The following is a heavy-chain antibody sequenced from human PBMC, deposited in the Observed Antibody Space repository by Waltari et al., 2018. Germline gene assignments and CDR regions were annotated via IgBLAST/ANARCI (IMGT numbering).Heavy chain of an antibody. D-gene: IGHD3-3*01. Sequence: QVRLQESGPGLVKPSETLSLTCAVSGYSISSGSYWGWVRQPTGKGLEWIGSMYHCGHTYYNPYLKSLVSISLDMSNNQVSLRLTSVTAADTAVYYCARGVRMEWISGDGFDIWGRGTIVTVSS. CDR3: ARGVRMEWISGDGFDI. V-gene: IGHV4-38-2*01. CDR1: GYSISSGSY. CDR2: MYHCGHT. J-gene: IGHJ3*02.